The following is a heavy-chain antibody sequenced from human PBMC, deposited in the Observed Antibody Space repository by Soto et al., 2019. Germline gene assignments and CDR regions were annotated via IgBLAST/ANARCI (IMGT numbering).Heavy chain of an antibody. CDR2: ISAYNGNT. Sequence: GASVKVPCKTSGYTFTSYVFSGVGQAPGQGLEWMGWISAYNGNTNYAQKLQGRVTMTTDTSTSTAYMELRSLRSDDTAVYYCARDGYIAPDYYYYYHMIVWGKGTTVTVSS. D-gene: IGHD6-13*01. V-gene: IGHV1-18*01. CDR1: GYTFTSYV. J-gene: IGHJ6*03. CDR3: ARDGYIAPDYYYYYHMIV.